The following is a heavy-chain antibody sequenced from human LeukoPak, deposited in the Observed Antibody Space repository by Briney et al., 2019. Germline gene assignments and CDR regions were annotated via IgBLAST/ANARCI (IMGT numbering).Heavy chain of an antibody. D-gene: IGHD4/OR15-4a*01. CDR1: GYIFTVYY. Sequence: ASVKVSCKASGYIFTVYYMHWVRQAPGQGLEWMGWINPNSGGTNYAQKFQGRVTMTRDTSISTAYMELRSLRSDDTAVYYCARAPPGARNYYYYMDVWGKGTTVTISS. CDR3: ARAPPGARNYYYYMDV. J-gene: IGHJ6*03. CDR2: INPNSGGT. V-gene: IGHV1-2*02.